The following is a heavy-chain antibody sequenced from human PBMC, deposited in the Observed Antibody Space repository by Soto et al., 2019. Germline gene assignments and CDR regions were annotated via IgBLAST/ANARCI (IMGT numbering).Heavy chain of an antibody. J-gene: IGHJ4*02. CDR3: GRDNPYGQNFFAG. V-gene: IGHV4-31*03. D-gene: IGHD3-10*01. CDR1: GGSISSAAYY. CDR2: ISHSGST. Sequence: SETLSLTCTVSGGSISSAAYYWSWIRQHPGKGLEWIGYISHSGSTYYTTSLKSRVIISAETSKNQFSVNLTSVTAAETAVYYCGRDNPYGQNFFAGGGKGALVPVSS.